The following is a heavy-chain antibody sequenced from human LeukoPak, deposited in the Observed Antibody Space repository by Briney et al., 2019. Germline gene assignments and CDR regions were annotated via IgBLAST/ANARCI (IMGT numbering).Heavy chain of an antibody. CDR3: ARDSVGGFDY. D-gene: IGHD1-26*01. J-gene: IGHJ4*02. CDR1: GFTFSGYA. Sequence: GGSLRLSCAASGFTFSGYAMTWVRRAPGKGLEWVAVIWYDGSNKYYADSVKGRFTISRDNSKNTLYLQMNSLRAEDTAVYYCARDSVGGFDYWGQGTLVTVSS. V-gene: IGHV3-33*08. CDR2: IWYDGSNK.